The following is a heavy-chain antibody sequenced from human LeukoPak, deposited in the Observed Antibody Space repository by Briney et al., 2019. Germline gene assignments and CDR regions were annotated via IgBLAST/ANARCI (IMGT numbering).Heavy chain of an antibody. CDR1: GYTLIELC. Sequence: GASVKVSCKVSGYTLIELCMHGVGQAPGKGSEWMGGFDPEDGETIYAQKFQGRVTMTEDTSTDTAYMELSSLRSEDTAVYYCATVRYYDSSGPYYFDYWGQGTLVTVSS. CDR2: FDPEDGET. D-gene: IGHD3-22*01. V-gene: IGHV1-24*01. J-gene: IGHJ4*02. CDR3: ATVRYYDSSGPYYFDY.